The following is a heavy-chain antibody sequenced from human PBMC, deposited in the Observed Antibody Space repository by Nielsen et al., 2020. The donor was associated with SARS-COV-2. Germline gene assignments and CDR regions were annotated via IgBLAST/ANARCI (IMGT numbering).Heavy chain of an antibody. CDR1: GFTFSSYS. D-gene: IGHD6-13*01. V-gene: IGHV3-48*01. J-gene: IGHJ4*02. Sequence: GESLKISCAASGFTFSSYSMNWVRQAPGKGLELVSYISDSSSTIYYADSVKGRFTISRDNAKNSLYLQMNSLRAEDTAVYYCARVIAAAGPVAYWGQGTLVTVSS. CDR3: ARVIAAAGPVAY. CDR2: ISDSSSTI.